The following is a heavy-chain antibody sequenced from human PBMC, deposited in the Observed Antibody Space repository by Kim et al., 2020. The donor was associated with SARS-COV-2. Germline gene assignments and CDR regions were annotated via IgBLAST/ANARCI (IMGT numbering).Heavy chain of an antibody. Sequence: GGSLRLSCTASGFSFSDYWMTWVRQSPGKGLEWVANINQNVNEKYLLHSVRGRFTISRDNAKNSLFLEMSNLRVEDTAVYFCARNFRLHGYSSLDFWGQGSRLAVSS. CDR1: GFSFSDYW. CDR2: INQNVNEK. D-gene: IGHD5-18*01. V-gene: IGHV3-7*03. CDR3: ARNFRLHGYSSLDF. J-gene: IGHJ4*02.